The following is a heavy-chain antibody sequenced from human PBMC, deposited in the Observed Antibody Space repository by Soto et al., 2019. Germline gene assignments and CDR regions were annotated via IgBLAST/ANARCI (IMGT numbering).Heavy chain of an antibody. CDR1: GFTFDDYT. D-gene: IGHD2-15*01. J-gene: IGHJ6*02. CDR2: ISWDGGST. CDR3: AKDLGKGIFPYYYGMDV. Sequence: EVQLVESGGVVVQPGGSLRLSCAASGFTFDDYTMHWVRQAPGKGLEWVSLISWDGGSTYYADSVKGRFTISRDNSKNSLYLQMNSLRTEDTALYYCAKDLGKGIFPYYYGMDVWGQGTTVTVSS. V-gene: IGHV3-43*01.